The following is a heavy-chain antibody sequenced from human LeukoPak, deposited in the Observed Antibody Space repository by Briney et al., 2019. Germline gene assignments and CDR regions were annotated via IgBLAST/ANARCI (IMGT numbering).Heavy chain of an antibody. J-gene: IGHJ4*02. CDR3: VKASDTGGYYYRGDFYY. CDR2: IIWNSGTI. CDR1: VYSFCEYA. V-gene: IGHV3-9*01. D-gene: IGHD3-22*01. Sequence: GGSLRLSCGPSVYSFCEYAMHGVRHAPGRGGEWGSRIIWNSGTIGYADSVRGRFTISRDNAKITLYLHMNSLSPEDTAVYFCVKASDTGGYYYRGDFYYWGQGTLVTVSS.